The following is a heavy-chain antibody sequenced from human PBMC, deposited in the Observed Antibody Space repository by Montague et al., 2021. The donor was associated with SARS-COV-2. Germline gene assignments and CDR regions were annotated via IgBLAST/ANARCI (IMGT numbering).Heavy chain of an antibody. CDR2: ISYDGSNK. J-gene: IGHJ4*02. D-gene: IGHD3-16*02. V-gene: IGHV3-30*04. Sequence: SLRLSCAASGFTFSSYAMHWVRQAPGKGLEWVAVISYDGSNKYYADSVKGRFTISRDNSKNTLYLQMNSLRAEDTAVYYCARDNYDYVWGSYRYIYRGQGTLVTASS. CDR3: ARDNYDYVWGSYRYIY. CDR1: GFTFSSYA.